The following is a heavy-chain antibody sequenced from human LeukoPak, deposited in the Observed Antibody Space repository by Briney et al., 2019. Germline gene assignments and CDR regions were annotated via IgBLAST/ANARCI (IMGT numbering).Heavy chain of an antibody. CDR2: IYYSGST. Sequence: SETLSLTCTASGGSISSSSYYWGWIRQPPGKGLEWIGSIYYSGSTYYNPSLKSRVTISVDTSKNQFSLKLSSVTAADTAVYYCARHVGTPYYYYYMDVWGKGTTVTVSS. V-gene: IGHV4-39*01. D-gene: IGHD1-1*01. CDR1: GGSISSSSYY. J-gene: IGHJ6*03. CDR3: ARHVGTPYYYYYMDV.